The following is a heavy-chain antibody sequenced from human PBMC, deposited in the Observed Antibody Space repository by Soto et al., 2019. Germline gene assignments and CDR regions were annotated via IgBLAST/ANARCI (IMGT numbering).Heavy chain of an antibody. D-gene: IGHD3-10*01. Sequence: EVQLVESGGGVVRPGGSLRLSCAASGFTFDDYGMSWVRQAPGKGLEWVAGINWKGGSIDYAEYVKGRVTISRDNAKNPLYLQMDSLRVEDTAFYYCARMNYDSGSYYNIPFDYWGQGTLGIVSS. CDR2: INWKGGSI. CDR3: ARMNYDSGSYYNIPFDY. V-gene: IGHV3-20*04. CDR1: GFTFDDYG. J-gene: IGHJ4*02.